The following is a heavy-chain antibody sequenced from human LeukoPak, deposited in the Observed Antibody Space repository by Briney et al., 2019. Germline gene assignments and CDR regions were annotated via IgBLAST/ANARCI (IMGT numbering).Heavy chain of an antibody. CDR3: ARGITIFGVSIGY. D-gene: IGHD3-3*01. V-gene: IGHV3-7*04. CDR2: IKEDGSEE. CDR1: GFTFSSYW. Sequence: GGSLRLSCVASGFTFSSYWMTWVRQAPGKGLEWVANIKEDGSEEYYVDSVKGRFTISRDNAKNSLFLQMNSLGAEDTAVYFCARGITIFGVSIGYWGQGTLVTVSS. J-gene: IGHJ4*02.